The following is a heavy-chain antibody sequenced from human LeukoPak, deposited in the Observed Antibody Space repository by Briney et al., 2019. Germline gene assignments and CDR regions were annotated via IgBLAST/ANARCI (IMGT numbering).Heavy chain of an antibody. CDR3: ARGKVMTNDY. CDR1: GGTFSSYA. CDR2: IIPIFGTA. J-gene: IGHJ4*02. V-gene: IGHV1-69*05. D-gene: IGHD2-21*02. Sequence: SVKVSCKASGGTFSSYAISWVRQAPGQGLEWMGGIIPIFGTANYAQKFQGRVTITTDESTSTAYMELSRLRSDDTAVYYCARGKVMTNDYWGQGTLVTVSS.